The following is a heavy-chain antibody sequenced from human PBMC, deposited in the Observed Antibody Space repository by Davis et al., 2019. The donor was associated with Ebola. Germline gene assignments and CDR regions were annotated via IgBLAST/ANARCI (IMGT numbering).Heavy chain of an antibody. CDR1: GGSISSYY. Sequence: PSETLSLTCTVSGGSISSYYWNWIRQSPGKGLEWIGYIYYSGSTNYNPSLKSRVTLSVDTSKNQLSLKLSSVTAADTAVYYCARGDDYPFYMDVWSKGTTVTVSS. CDR2: IYYSGST. CDR3: ARGDDYPFYMDV. J-gene: IGHJ6*03. V-gene: IGHV4-59*01. D-gene: IGHD3-16*01.